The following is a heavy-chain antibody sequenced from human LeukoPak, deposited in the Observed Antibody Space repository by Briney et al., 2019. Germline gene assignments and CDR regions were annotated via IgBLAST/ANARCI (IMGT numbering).Heavy chain of an antibody. J-gene: IGHJ5*02. V-gene: IGHV4-4*07. Sequence: SETLSLTCTVSGGSISSYYWSWIRQPAGKGLEWIGRIYTSGSTNYNPSLKSRVTMSVDTSKNQFSLKLSSVTAADTAIYYCACPGVREGTTRWFDPWGQGTLVTVSS. CDR2: IYTSGST. CDR1: GGSISSYY. CDR3: ACPGVREGTTRWFDP. D-gene: IGHD1-26*01.